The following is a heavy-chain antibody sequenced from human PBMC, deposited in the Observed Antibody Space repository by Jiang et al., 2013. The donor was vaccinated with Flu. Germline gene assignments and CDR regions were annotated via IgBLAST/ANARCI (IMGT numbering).Heavy chain of an antibody. V-gene: IGHV4-39*01. CDR2: ISYSGGA. CDR3: ARPISTGNYGY. CDR1: GDPISSSRCY. J-gene: IGHJ4*02. Sequence: GPGLVKPSETLSLTCTVSGDPISSSRCYWGWIRQSPGKGLEWIGSISYSGGAYYSPSFKSRVTISVDTSKNQFXLTLRSVTAADTAVYYCARPISTGNYGYWGQGTLVTVSS. D-gene: IGHD3-10*01.